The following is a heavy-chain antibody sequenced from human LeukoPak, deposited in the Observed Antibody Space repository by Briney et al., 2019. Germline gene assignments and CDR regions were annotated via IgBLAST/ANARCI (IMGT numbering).Heavy chain of an antibody. CDR1: GGSFSGYY. CDR3: ARAKGYSSGWAENWFDP. V-gene: IGHV4-34*01. CDR2: INHSGST. J-gene: IGHJ5*02. Sequence: SETLSLTCAVYGGSFSGYYWSWIRQPPGKGLEWIGEINHSGSTNYNPSLKSRVTISVDTSKNQFSLKLSSVTAADTAVYYCARAKGYSSGWAENWFDPWGQGTLVTVSS. D-gene: IGHD6-19*01.